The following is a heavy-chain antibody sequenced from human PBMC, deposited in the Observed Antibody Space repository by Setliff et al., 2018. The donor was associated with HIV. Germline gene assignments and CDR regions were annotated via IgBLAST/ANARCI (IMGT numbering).Heavy chain of an antibody. CDR1: GYTFTNFA. Sequence: ASVKVSCKASGYTFTNFAIHWVRQAPGQRLEWMGWIIADNGDTKYSQKFEGRVTITRDTSASTAYMELSSLRAEDTSVYYCARGDAIVIGSVYDMDVWAKGPRSPSP. CDR2: IIADNGDT. CDR3: ARGDAIVIGSVYDMDV. D-gene: IGHD3-22*01. V-gene: IGHV1-3*01. J-gene: IGHJ6*02.